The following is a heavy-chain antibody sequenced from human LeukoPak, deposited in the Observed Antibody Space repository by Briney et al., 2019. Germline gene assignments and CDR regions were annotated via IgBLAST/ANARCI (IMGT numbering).Heavy chain of an antibody. CDR2: IYSDGSI. V-gene: IGHV3-53*05. CDR1: GFTVSSNH. D-gene: IGHD2-21*02. J-gene: IGHJ4*02. Sequence: PGGSLRLSCAASGFTVSSNHMSWVRQAPGKGLEWVSVIYSDGSINYADSVKGRFTISRDNSKNTLYLQMNSLRAEDTAVYYCAKDGPIVVVTGNPDYWGQGTLVTVSS. CDR3: AKDGPIVVVTGNPDY.